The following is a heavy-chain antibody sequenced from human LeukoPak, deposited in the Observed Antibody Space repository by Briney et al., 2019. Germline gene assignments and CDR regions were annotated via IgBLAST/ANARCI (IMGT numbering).Heavy chain of an antibody. Sequence: ASVKVSCKASGYTFTSYYMHWVRQAPGQGLEWMGIINPSGGSTSYAQKFQGRVTMTRDTSTSTVYMELSSLRSEDTAVYYCARDSSWDYGDYGNYFDYWGQGTLVTVSS. J-gene: IGHJ4*02. V-gene: IGHV1-46*01. D-gene: IGHD4-17*01. CDR1: GYTFTSYY. CDR3: ARDSSWDYGDYGNYFDY. CDR2: INPSGGST.